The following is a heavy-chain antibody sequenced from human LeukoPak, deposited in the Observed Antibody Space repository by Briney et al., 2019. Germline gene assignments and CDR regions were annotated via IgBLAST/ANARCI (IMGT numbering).Heavy chain of an antibody. CDR1: GFTLSSYW. D-gene: IGHD3-22*01. Sequence: PGESLRLSCAASGFTLSSYWMHWVRQAPVKGLVWVSRINSDGSSTRYADSVKGRFTISRDNAKNSLYLQMNSLRAEDTAVYYCARDGYDSSGYRIEDYWGQGTLVTVSS. J-gene: IGHJ4*02. V-gene: IGHV3-74*01. CDR2: INSDGSST. CDR3: ARDGYDSSGYRIEDY.